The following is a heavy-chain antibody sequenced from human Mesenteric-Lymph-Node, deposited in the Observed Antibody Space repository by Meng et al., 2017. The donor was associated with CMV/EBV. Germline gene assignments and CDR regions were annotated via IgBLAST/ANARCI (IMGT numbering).Heavy chain of an antibody. V-gene: IGHV1-2*02. CDR1: GYTFSDYY. CDR3: ARDGRPGWGNYYFDS. CDR2: VNPNSGDT. Sequence: ASVKVSCKASGYTFSDYYIHWVRQAPGQGLEWMGWVNPNSGDTFYPHTFRGRVTMIRDTSVTAAYLELTSLTSDDTAIYYCARDGRPGWGNYYFDSWGQGTLVTVSS. D-gene: IGHD3-16*01. J-gene: IGHJ4*02.